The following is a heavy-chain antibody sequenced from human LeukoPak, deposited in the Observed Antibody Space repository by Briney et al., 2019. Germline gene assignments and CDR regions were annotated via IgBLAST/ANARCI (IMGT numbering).Heavy chain of an antibody. V-gene: IGHV4-34*01. D-gene: IGHD6-19*01. CDR3: ARGLGGWLRLFDY. J-gene: IGHJ4*02. CDR1: GFTFDDYG. Sequence: GSLRLSCAASGFTFDDYGMSWIRQPPGKGLEWIGEINHSGSTNYKPSLKSRVTISVDTSKNQFSLKLSSVTAADTAVYYCARGLGGWLRLFDYWGQGTLVTVSS. CDR2: INHSGST.